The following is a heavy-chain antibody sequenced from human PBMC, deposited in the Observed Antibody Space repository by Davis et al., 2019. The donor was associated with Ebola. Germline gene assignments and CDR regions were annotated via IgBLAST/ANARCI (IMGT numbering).Heavy chain of an antibody. V-gene: IGHV4-34*01. Sequence: SETLSLTCAVYGGSFSGYYWSWIRQPPGKGLEWMGEINHSGSTNYNPSLKSRVTISVDTSKNQFSLKLSSVTAADTAVYYCARGDWLYYYGMDVWGQGTTVTVSS. CDR3: ARGDWLYYYGMDV. D-gene: IGHD2-21*01. CDR2: INHSGST. J-gene: IGHJ6*02. CDR1: GGSFSGYY.